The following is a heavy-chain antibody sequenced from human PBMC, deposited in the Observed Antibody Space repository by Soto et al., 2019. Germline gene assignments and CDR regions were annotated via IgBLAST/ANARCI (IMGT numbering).Heavy chain of an antibody. J-gene: IGHJ4*02. Sequence: GSLRLSGAASVFTFSSFPMHWVRQAPGKGLERVALISYDGSNKYYADSVKGRFTISRDNSKNTLYLQMNSLRAEDTALYYCAREGGVSGWYWGGDYWGQGTPVTVSS. CDR1: VFTFSSFP. V-gene: IGHV3-30-3*01. D-gene: IGHD6-19*01. CDR3: AREGGVSGWYWGGDY. CDR2: ISYDGSNK.